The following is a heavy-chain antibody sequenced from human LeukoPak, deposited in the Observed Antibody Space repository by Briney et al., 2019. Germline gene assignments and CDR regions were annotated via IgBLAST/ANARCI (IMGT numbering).Heavy chain of an antibody. V-gene: IGHV4-31*03. D-gene: IGHD4-17*01. CDR3: ARESNDYGDYGRVY. CDR1: GGSISSGGYY. Sequence: SETLSLTCTVSGGSISSGGYYWSWIRQQPGKGLEWIGYMYYSGSTYYNPSLKSRVTISVDTSKNQFSLKLSSVTAADTAVYYCARESNDYGDYGRVYWGQGTLVTVSS. J-gene: IGHJ4*02. CDR2: MYYSGST.